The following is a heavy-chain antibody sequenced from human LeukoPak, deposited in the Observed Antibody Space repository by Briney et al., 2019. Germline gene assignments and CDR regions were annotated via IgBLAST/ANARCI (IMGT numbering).Heavy chain of an antibody. CDR1: EFSVGSNY. D-gene: IGHD6-13*01. V-gene: IGHV3-48*04. CDR2: ISSSGSTI. CDR3: ARDLYSSSWYSLPYYYYYYMDV. Sequence: GGSLRPSCAASEFSVGSNYMTWVRQAPGKGLEWVSYISSSGSTIYYADSVKGRFTISRDNAKNSLYLQMNSLRAEDTAVYYCARDLYSSSWYSLPYYYYYYMDVWGKGTTVTVSS. J-gene: IGHJ6*03.